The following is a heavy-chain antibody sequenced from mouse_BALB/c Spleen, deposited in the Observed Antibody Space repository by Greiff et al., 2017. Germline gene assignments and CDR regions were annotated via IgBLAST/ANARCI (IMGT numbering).Heavy chain of an antibody. CDR1: GFSLTSYG. D-gene: IGHD3-1*01. CDR3: ARNAGYSYWYFDV. CDR2: IWSGGST. J-gene: IGHJ1*01. V-gene: IGHV2-2*02. Sequence: VKLMESGPGLVQPSQSLSITCTVSGFSLTSYGVHWVRQSPGKGLEWLGVIWSGGSTDYNAAFISRLSISKDNSKSQVFFKMNSLQANDTAIYYCARNAGYSYWYFDVWGAGTTVTVSS.